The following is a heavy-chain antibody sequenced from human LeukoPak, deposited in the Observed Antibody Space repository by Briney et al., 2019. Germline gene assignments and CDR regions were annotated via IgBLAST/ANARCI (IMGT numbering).Heavy chain of an antibody. CDR2: IKQDGSEK. CDR3: AKAPVTTCRGAFCYPFDY. CDR1: GFTFSSYW. V-gene: IGHV3-7*03. J-gene: IGHJ4*02. D-gene: IGHD2-15*01. Sequence: GGSLRLSCAASGFTFSSYWMSWVRQAPGKGLEWVANIKQDGSEKYYVDSVKGRFTISRDSSKNTLFLQMNRLRPEDAAVYYCAKAPVTTCRGAFCYPFDYWGLGTLVTVSS.